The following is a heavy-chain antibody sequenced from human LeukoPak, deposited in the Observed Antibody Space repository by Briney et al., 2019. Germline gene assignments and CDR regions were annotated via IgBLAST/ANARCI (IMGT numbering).Heavy chain of an antibody. D-gene: IGHD3-3*01. J-gene: IGHJ5*02. CDR2: IYDSGST. Sequence: SETLSLTCTVSGGSISSSTYYWALIRQPPGEGPEWIGSIYDSGSTYYNPSLQSRVTISMDTSKNQSSLKLSSVTAPDTAVFYCARSSGTSLGDKRFLESWGQGTLVTVSS. V-gene: IGHV4-39*07. CDR3: ARSSGTSLGDKRFLES. CDR1: GGSISSSTYY.